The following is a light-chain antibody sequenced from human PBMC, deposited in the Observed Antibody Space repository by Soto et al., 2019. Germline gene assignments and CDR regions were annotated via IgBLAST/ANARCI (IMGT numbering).Light chain of an antibody. V-gene: IGKV3-15*01. CDR3: QQYNNWPLT. J-gene: IGKJ4*01. CDR1: QSIGSN. Sequence: ETVMTQSPATLSVSPGERATLSCRASQSIGSNLAWFQQKPGQAPRLLIYDASTMATGFPARFSGSGSGTEFTLTISSLQSEDFAVYYCQQYNNWPLTFGGGTKVEIK. CDR2: DAS.